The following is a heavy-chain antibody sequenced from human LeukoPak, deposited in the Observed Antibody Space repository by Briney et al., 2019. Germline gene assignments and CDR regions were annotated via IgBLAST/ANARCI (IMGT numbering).Heavy chain of an antibody. J-gene: IGHJ5*02. Sequence: PSETLSLTCTVSGGSIRSSSYYWGWIRQPPGKGLEWIGSIYYSGSTYYNPSLKSRVTISVDTSKNQFSLKLSSVTAADTAVYYCARWTPPSSGSHWFDPWGQGTLVTVSS. CDR3: ARWTPPSSGSHWFDP. V-gene: IGHV4-39*01. D-gene: IGHD6-19*01. CDR1: GGSIRSSSYY. CDR2: IYYSGST.